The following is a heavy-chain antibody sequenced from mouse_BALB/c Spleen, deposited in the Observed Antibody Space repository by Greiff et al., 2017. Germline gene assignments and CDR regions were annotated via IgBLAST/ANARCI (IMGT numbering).Heavy chain of an antibody. D-gene: IGHD1-1*01. Sequence: EVLLVESGGGLVKPGGSLKLSCAASGFTFSSYAMSWVRQSPEKGLEWVAEISRGGSYTYYPDTVTGRFTISRDNAQNTLYLEMSSLRSEDTAMYYCARYYGSSYYYAMDYWGQGTSVTVSS. CDR3: ARYYGSSYYYAMDY. J-gene: IGHJ4*01. CDR2: ISRGGSYT. CDR1: GFTFSSYA. V-gene: IGHV5-9-4*01.